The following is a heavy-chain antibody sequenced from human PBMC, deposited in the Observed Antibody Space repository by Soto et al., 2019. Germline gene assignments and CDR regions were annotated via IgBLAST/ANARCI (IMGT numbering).Heavy chain of an antibody. D-gene: IGHD6-19*01. CDR1: RFPFTTYC. V-gene: IGHV3-74*01. Sequence: PGGSLRLTRSASRFPFTTYCMHWIRQAPGKGLMWVSRIKNDGSSISYADSVKGRFTISRDNAKNTLYLQMNSLRADDTAMYYCARVKAVAGISFVFWGQGT. J-gene: IGHJ4*02. CDR3: ARVKAVAGISFVF. CDR2: IKNDGSSI.